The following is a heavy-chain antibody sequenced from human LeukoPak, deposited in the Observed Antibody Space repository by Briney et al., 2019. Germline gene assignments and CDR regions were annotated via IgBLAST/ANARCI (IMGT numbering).Heavy chain of an antibody. D-gene: IGHD6-19*01. Sequence: SVKVSRKASGGTFSSYTISWVRQAPGQGLEWMGRIIPILGIANYAQKFQGRVTITADKSTSTAYMELSSLRSEDTAVYYCARGTRIAVAGHYFDYWGQGTLVTVSS. CDR1: GGTFSSYT. CDR2: IIPILGIA. J-gene: IGHJ4*02. CDR3: ARGTRIAVAGHYFDY. V-gene: IGHV1-69*02.